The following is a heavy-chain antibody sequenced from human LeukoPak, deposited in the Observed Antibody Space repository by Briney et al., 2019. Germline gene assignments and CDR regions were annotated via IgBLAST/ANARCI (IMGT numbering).Heavy chain of an antibody. CDR3: ATSEDTAGGPY. CDR1: GFTFSSYW. Sequence: PGGSLRLSCAVSGFTFSSYWITWVRQAPGGWLEWVGNIKEHGREMFYVGSGKGRFTLSRDHTKNSLYQQMNSVRAEDTDVYSCATSEDTAGGPYWGQEILVTVSS. CDR2: IKEHGREM. J-gene: IGHJ4*02. D-gene: IGHD5-18*01. V-gene: IGHV3-7*01.